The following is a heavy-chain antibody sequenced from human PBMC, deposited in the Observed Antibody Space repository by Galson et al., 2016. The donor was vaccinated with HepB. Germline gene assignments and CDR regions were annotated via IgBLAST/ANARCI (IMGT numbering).Heavy chain of an antibody. Sequence: SLRLSCAASGFTFSKFAMNWVRQAPGKGLEWVSSIRGSGDYTYYANSVKGRFTISRDNSQNTLYLQMNSLRGEDTAVYYCAKDPNYAEGYNWFDPWGQGTLVTVSS. CDR3: AKDPNYAEGYNWFDP. CDR1: GFTFSKFA. CDR2: IRGSGDYT. V-gene: IGHV3-23*01. J-gene: IGHJ5*02. D-gene: IGHD4-17*01.